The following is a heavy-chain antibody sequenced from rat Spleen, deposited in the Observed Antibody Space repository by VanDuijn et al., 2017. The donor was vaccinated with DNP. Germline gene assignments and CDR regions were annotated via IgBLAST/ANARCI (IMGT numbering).Heavy chain of an antibody. J-gene: IGHJ2*01. CDR1: GFTFSDYY. Sequence: EVQLVESGGGLVQPGGSLKLSCAASGFTFSDYYMAWVRQAPTKGLELVAYITYDGGSTYYGDSVKGRFTISRDNAKSTLSLQMNSLRSEDMATYYCARPMYYYSGGFAYWGQGVMVTVSS. V-gene: IGHV5-22*01. D-gene: IGHD1-1*01. CDR2: ITYDGGST. CDR3: ARPMYYYSGGFAY.